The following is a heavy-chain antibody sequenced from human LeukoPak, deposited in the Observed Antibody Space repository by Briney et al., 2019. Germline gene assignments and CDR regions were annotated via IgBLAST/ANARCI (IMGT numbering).Heavy chain of an antibody. Sequence: GGSLRLSCADSGFTFSTYWMHWVRQVPGKGLVWVSRISSDGTNANYADSVKGRFTISSDNAKNTLYLQMNSLRAEDTAVYYCARDSYDFWSGYYPFDYWGQGTLVTVSS. CDR2: ISSDGTNA. CDR3: ARDSYDFWSGYYPFDY. D-gene: IGHD3-3*01. V-gene: IGHV3-74*01. CDR1: GFTFSTYW. J-gene: IGHJ4*02.